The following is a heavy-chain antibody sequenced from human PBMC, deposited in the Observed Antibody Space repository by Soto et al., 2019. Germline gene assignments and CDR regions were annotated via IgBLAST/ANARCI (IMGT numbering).Heavy chain of an antibody. J-gene: IGHJ4*02. CDR2: ISYDGSNK. CDR1: GFTFSSYG. V-gene: IGHV3-30*18. CDR3: AKDSQWGVLMVYAPTIVGGAGYFDY. D-gene: IGHD2-8*01. Sequence: QVQLVESGGGVVQPGRSLRLCCAASGFTFSSYGMHWVRQAPGKGLEWVAVISYDGSNKYYADSVKGRFTISRDNSKNTLYLQMNSLRAEDTAVYYCAKDSQWGVLMVYAPTIVGGAGYFDYWGQGTLVTVSS.